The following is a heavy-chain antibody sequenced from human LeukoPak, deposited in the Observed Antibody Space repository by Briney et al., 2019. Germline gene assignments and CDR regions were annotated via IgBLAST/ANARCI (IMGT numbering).Heavy chain of an antibody. Sequence: SETLSLTCAVSGGSISSGGYSWSWIRQPPGKGLEWIGYIYHSGSTYYNPSLKSRVTISVDRSKNQFSLKLSSVTAADTAVYYCASYYDSSGYSSWYFDLWGRGTLVTVS. V-gene: IGHV4-30-2*01. CDR1: GGSISSGGYS. CDR2: IYHSGST. J-gene: IGHJ2*01. D-gene: IGHD3-22*01. CDR3: ASYYDSSGYSSWYFDL.